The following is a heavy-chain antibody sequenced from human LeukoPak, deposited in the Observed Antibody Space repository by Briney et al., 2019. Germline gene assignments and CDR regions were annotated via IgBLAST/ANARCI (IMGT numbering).Heavy chain of an antibody. CDR2: ISAYNGNT. Sequence: ASVKVSCKASGYTFTSYGISWVRQAPGQGLEWMGWISAYNGNTNYAQKLQGRVTMTTDTSTSTAYMELRSLRSDDMAVYYCARSYLEDYYYYGMDVWGQGTTVTVSS. CDR1: GYTFTSYG. D-gene: IGHD1-26*01. V-gene: IGHV1-18*03. CDR3: ARSYLEDYYYYGMDV. J-gene: IGHJ6*02.